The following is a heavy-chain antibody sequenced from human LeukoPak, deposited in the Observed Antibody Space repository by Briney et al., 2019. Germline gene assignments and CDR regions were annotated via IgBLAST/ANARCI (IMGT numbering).Heavy chain of an antibody. Sequence: GESLKISCKGSGYDFTNYWIGWVRQMPGKGLEWMGIIYPGDSDTRYSPSFQGQVTISADNSINTAYLQWSTLTASDTAMYYCTRRVGMGPYYFDYWGQGTLLIVSS. J-gene: IGHJ4*02. CDR3: TRRVGMGPYYFDY. CDR2: IYPGDSDT. CDR1: GYDFTNYW. V-gene: IGHV5-51*01. D-gene: IGHD2-21*01.